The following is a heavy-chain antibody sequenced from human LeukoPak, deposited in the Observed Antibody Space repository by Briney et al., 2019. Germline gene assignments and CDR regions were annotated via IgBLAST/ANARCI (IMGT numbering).Heavy chain of an antibody. CDR3: AKGVGGTRWAFDI. J-gene: IGHJ3*02. D-gene: IGHD1-26*01. Sequence: GGSLRLSCAASGFTFDDYAMHWVRQAPGKGLEWVSLISWDGGNNYYADSVKGRFTISRDNSKNALYLQMNSLRAEDTALYYCAKGVGGTRWAFDIWGQGTMVTVSS. CDR2: ISWDGGNN. CDR1: GFTFDDYA. V-gene: IGHV3-43D*03.